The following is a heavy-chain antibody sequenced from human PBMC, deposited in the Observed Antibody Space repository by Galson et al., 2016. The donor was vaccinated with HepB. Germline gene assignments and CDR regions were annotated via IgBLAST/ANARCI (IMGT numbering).Heavy chain of an antibody. CDR2: VGPDGDI. V-gene: IGHV3-13*01. D-gene: IGHD6-19*01. Sequence: SLRLSCAASGLSFSSHGMHWVRLQTGKGLEWVAVVGPDGDIYYTGSVKGRFTISRDNAKKSLFLQMDDLTAGDTAVYYCAREISPDDGGWRWGPKRTYHYALDVWGQGTTVTVSS. CDR1: GLSFSSHG. J-gene: IGHJ6*02. CDR3: AREISPDDGGWRWGPKRTYHYALDV.